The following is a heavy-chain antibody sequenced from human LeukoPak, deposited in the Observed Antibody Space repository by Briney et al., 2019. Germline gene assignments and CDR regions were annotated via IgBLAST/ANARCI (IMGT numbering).Heavy chain of an antibody. CDR2: IYYSGST. Sequence: SETLSLTCTVSGGSISSYYWSWIRQPPGKGLEWIGYIYYSGSTYYNPSLKSRVTISVDTSKNQFSLKLSSVTAADTAVYYCASYSSGYYRVDYWGQGTLVTVSS. V-gene: IGHV4-59*04. CDR1: GGSISSYY. CDR3: ASYSSGYYRVDY. D-gene: IGHD3-22*01. J-gene: IGHJ4*02.